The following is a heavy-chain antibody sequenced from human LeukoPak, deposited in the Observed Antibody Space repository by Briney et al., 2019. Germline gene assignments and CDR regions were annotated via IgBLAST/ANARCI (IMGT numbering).Heavy chain of an antibody. D-gene: IGHD2-2*02. V-gene: IGHV3-30-3*01. CDR1: GFTFSSYA. J-gene: IGHJ4*02. Sequence: PGGSLRLSCAASGFTFSSYALSWVRQAPGKGLEWVAVISYDGSNKYYADSVKGRFTISRDNSKNTLYLQMNSLRAEDTAVYYCAIGGRYCSNTNCYKPLDYWGQGTLVTVSS. CDR3: AIGGRYCSNTNCYKPLDY. CDR2: ISYDGSNK.